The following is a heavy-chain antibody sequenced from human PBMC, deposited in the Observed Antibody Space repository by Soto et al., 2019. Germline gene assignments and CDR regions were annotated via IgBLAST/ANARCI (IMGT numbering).Heavy chain of an antibody. CDR2: INRSGST. J-gene: IGHJ4*02. Sequence: SETLSLTCAVYGGSFSGYYWSWIRQPPGKGLEWIGEINRSGSTNHNPSLKSRVTISVDTPKNQFSLKLSSVTAADTAVYYCARAPQLDYFAYWGQGTLVTVSS. V-gene: IGHV4-34*01. CDR3: ARAPQLDYFAY. D-gene: IGHD3-10*01. CDR1: GGSFSGYY.